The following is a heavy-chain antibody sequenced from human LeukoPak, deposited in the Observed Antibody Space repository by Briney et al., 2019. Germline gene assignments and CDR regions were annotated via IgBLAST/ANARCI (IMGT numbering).Heavy chain of an antibody. CDR2: IHYSGST. CDR1: GYSISSGFY. CDR3: ARGPVGATPYYMDV. D-gene: IGHD1-26*01. V-gene: IGHV4-38-2*02. Sequence: SETLSLTCTVSGYSISSGFYWGWIRQPPGERLQYIGSIHYSGSTFYNPSLKSRVTISVDTSKNQFSLKLSSVTAADTAVYYCARGPVGATPYYMDVWGKGTTVTVSS. J-gene: IGHJ6*03.